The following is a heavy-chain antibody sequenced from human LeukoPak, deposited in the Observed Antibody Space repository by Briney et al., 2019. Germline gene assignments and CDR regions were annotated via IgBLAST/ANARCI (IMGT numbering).Heavy chain of an antibody. CDR1: GGSISSYY. CDR3: ARGAAAGTGNWFDP. V-gene: IGHV4-59*12. D-gene: IGHD6-13*01. Sequence: SETLSLTCTVSGGSISSYYWSWIRQPPGKGLEWIGYIYYSGSTYYNPSLKSRVTMSVDTSKNQFSLILSSVTAADTAVYYCARGAAAGTGNWFDPWGQGTLVTVSS. CDR2: IYYSGST. J-gene: IGHJ5*02.